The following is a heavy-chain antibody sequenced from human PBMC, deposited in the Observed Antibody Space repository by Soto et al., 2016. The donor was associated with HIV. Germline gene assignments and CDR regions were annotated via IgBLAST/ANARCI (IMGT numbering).Heavy chain of an antibody. CDR1: GYKFSDYY. Sequence: QVQLVQSGAEVKKPGASVKKVSCKASGYKFSDYYMHWVRQAPGQGLEWMGWILPNTGGTKYAQNLQGRVTMTRNTSISTAYMEVTSLRSDDTAVYYCVSYGYWGQGNPGHRLL. V-gene: IGHV1-2*02. J-gene: IGHJ4*02. CDR3: VSYGY. D-gene: IGHD3-16*01. CDR2: ILPNTGGT.